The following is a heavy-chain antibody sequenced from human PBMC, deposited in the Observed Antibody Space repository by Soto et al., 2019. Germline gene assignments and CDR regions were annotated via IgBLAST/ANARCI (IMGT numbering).Heavy chain of an antibody. CDR1: GYSFTSYW. D-gene: IGHD5-18*01. J-gene: IGHJ6*02. Sequence: PGESLKISCKGSGYSFTSYWIGWVRQMPGKGLEWMGIIYPGDSDTRYSPSFQDQVTISADKSISTAYLQWSSLKASDTAMYYCARARDSYHPRSFRWYYYYGMDVSGQGTTVTVSS. V-gene: IGHV5-51*01. CDR2: IYPGDSDT. CDR3: ARARDSYHPRSFRWYYYYGMDV.